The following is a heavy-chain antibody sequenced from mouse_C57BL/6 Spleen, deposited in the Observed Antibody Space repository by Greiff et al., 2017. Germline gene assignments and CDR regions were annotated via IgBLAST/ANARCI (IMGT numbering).Heavy chain of an antibody. D-gene: IGHD1-1*01. J-gene: IGHJ2*01. Sequence: EVKVVESEGGLVQPGSSMKLSCTASGFTFSDYYMAWVRQVPEKGLEWVANINYDGSSTYYLDSLKSRFIISRDNAKNILYLQMSSLKSEDTATYYCARVTTVVGFDYWGQGTTLTVSS. V-gene: IGHV5-16*01. CDR3: ARVTTVVGFDY. CDR2: INYDGSST. CDR1: GFTFSDYY.